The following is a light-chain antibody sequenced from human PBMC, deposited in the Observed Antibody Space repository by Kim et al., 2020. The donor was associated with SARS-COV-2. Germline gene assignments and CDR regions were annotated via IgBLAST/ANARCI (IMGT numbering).Light chain of an antibody. CDR2: ELT. CDR3: SSYAGTNNVR. CDR1: TSDVGANNY. Sequence: QSALTKPPSASGSSGQSDAISCTGTTSDVGANNYVSWYQQYSGKAPKLILYELTKRPSGVPDRFSGSKSGNTASLTVSGLQAEDEAHYYCSSYAGTNNVRFGGGTQLTVL. J-gene: IGLJ2*01. V-gene: IGLV2-8*01.